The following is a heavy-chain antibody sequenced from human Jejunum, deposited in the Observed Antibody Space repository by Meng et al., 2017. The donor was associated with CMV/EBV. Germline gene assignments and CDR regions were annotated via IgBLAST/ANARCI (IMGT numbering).Heavy chain of an antibody. D-gene: IGHD6-13*01. CDR3: ARRGTSSSWDY. V-gene: IGHV3-11*01. CDR2: ISTSGTTI. CDR1: GFPFSVYY. J-gene: IGHJ4*02. Sequence: AASGFPFSVYYLSWIRPAPGKGLEWFSSISTSGTTIYYADSVTGRFTISRDNAKNSLYLQMNSLRAEDTAMYYCARRGTSSSWDYWGLGTLVTVSS.